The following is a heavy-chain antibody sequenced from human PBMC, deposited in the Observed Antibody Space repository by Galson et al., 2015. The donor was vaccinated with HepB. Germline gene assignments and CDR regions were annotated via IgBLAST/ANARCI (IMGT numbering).Heavy chain of an antibody. Sequence: SLRLSCAASGFTFSRHWMSWVRQAPGKGLEWVANINQDESEKYYVDSVKGRFTFSRDNARNSLYLQMNSLRVEDTAIYYCVRESDDYNSGIFDSWGQGTPVTVSS. CDR2: INQDESEK. J-gene: IGHJ4*02. D-gene: IGHD5-24*01. V-gene: IGHV3-7*03. CDR1: GFTFSRHW. CDR3: VRESDDYNSGIFDS.